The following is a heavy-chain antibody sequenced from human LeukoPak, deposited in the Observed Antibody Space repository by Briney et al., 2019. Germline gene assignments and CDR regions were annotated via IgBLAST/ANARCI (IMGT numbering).Heavy chain of an antibody. V-gene: IGHV3-9*01. CDR3: AKDSTSAWFDP. CDR1: GFTFDDYA. J-gene: IGHJ5*02. D-gene: IGHD2-8*01. CDR2: ISWNSGSI. Sequence: PGRSLRLSCAASGFTFDDYAMHWVRQAPGKGLEWVSGISWNSGSIGYADSVKGRFTISRDNSKNTLYVQMNSLRAEDTAVYYCAKDSTSAWFDPWGQGTLVTVSS.